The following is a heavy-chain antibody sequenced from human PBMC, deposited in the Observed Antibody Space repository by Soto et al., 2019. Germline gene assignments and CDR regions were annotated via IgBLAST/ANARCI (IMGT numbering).Heavy chain of an antibody. V-gene: IGHV3-23*01. CDR3: AKIFAAAIQSYYYGMDV. Sequence: XGSLILCLGSSWITSSNYPIILVLQAPGKGLEDVEAIGDSSSYTHYADSVNGRFTNSRDNTKNNVSMQMNSLQAEDTAVYYCAKIFAAAIQSYYYGMDVWGRGTPVTVSS. D-gene: IGHD2-2*01. J-gene: IGHJ6*02. CDR2: IGDSSSYT. CDR1: WITSSNYP.